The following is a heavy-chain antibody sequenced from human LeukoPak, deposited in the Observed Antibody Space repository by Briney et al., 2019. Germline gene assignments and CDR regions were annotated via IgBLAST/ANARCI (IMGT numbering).Heavy chain of an antibody. CDR1: GGSISSGSYS. CDR3: ARTHGASSYDFRSGYLS. D-gene: IGHD3-3*01. CDR2: IYYRGST. J-gene: IGHJ4*02. Sequence: SGTLSLTCSVSGGSISSGSYSWGWIRQPPGKGLEWIGSIYYRGSTYYNPSVKSRVIISVDTSKDQFSLWLSSVTAADTAVYYCARTHGASSYDFRSGYLSWGQGTLVTVSS. V-gene: IGHV4-39*01.